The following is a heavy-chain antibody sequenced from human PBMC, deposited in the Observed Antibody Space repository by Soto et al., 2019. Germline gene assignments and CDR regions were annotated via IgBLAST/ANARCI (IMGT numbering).Heavy chain of an antibody. CDR3: ARNTGPAAAGIDYYGMDV. J-gene: IGHJ6*02. D-gene: IGHD6-13*01. CDR1: GGSIISYY. Sequence: SETLSLTCTVSGGSIISYYWSWIRQPPGKGLEWIGYIYYSGSTNYNPSLKSRVTISVDTSKNQFSLKLSSVTAADTAVYYCARNTGPAAAGIDYYGMDVWGQGTTVTVSS. V-gene: IGHV4-59*01. CDR2: IYYSGST.